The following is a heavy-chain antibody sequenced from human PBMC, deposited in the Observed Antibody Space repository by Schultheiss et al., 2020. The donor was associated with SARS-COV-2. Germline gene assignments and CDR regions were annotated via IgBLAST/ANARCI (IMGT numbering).Heavy chain of an antibody. J-gene: IGHJ4*02. CDR3: AKRPRVWSDQTGHISAYYYFDD. D-gene: IGHD3-22*01. CDR2: ISYDGSNK. V-gene: IGHV3-30*18. Sequence: GGSLRLSCAASGFTFSSYAMHWVRQAPGKGLEWVAVISYDGSNKYYADSVKGRFTISRDNSENMLYLEMDSLRAEDTGLYYCAKRPRVWSDQTGHISAYYYFDDWGQGTLVTVSS. CDR1: GFTFSSYA.